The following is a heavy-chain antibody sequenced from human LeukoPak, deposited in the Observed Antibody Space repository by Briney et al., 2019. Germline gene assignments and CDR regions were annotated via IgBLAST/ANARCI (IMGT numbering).Heavy chain of an antibody. J-gene: IGHJ4*02. V-gene: IGHV4-34*01. CDR3: ARGPRIAARPLDY. CDR1: GGSFSGYY. CDR2: INHSGSA. Sequence: SETLSLTCAVYGGSFSGYYWSWIRRPPGKGLEWIGEINHSGSANYNPSLKSRVTISVDTSKNQFSLKLSSVTAADTAVYYCARGPRIAARPLDYWGQGTLVTVSS. D-gene: IGHD6-6*01.